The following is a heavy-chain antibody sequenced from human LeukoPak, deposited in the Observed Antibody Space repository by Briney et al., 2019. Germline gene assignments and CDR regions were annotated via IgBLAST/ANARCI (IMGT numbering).Heavy chain of an antibody. J-gene: IGHJ4*02. CDR2: ISYDGSNK. Sequence: GGSLRLSCAASGFTFSSYAMHWVRQAPGKGLEWVAVISYDGSNKYYADSVKGRFTISRDNSKNTLYLQMNSLRAEDTTVYYCASWAGSRGIVATDYWGQGTLVTVSS. V-gene: IGHV3-30-3*01. D-gene: IGHD5-12*01. CDR3: ASWAGSRGIVATDY. CDR1: GFTFSSYA.